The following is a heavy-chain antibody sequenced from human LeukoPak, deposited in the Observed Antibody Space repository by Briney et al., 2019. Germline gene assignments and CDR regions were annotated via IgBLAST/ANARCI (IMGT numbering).Heavy chain of an antibody. Sequence: PGGSLRLSCAASGFTFSSYWMSWVRQAPGKGLEWVANIKQDESEKYYVDSVKGRFTISRDNAKNSLYLQMNSLRAEDTAVYYCARKGIYQGENWFDPWGQGTLVTVSS. J-gene: IGHJ5*02. D-gene: IGHD2-21*01. CDR2: IKQDESEK. CDR3: ARKGIYQGENWFDP. CDR1: GFTFSSYW. V-gene: IGHV3-7*01.